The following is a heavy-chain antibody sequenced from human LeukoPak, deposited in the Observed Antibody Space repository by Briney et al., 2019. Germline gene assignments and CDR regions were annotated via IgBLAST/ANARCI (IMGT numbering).Heavy chain of an antibody. J-gene: IGHJ4*02. D-gene: IGHD3-22*01. CDR1: GYTFTSYY. Sequence: ASVKVSCKASGYTFTSYYMHWVRQAPGQGLEWMGIINPSGGSTSHAQKFQGRVTMTRDTSTSTVYMELSSLRSEDTAVYYCARRAPDYYDSSGYYYGYWGQGTLVTVSS. CDR2: INPSGGST. V-gene: IGHV1-46*03. CDR3: ARRAPDYYDSSGYYYGY.